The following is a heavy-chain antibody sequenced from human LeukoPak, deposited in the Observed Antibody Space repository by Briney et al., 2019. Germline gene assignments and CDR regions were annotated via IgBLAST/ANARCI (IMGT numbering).Heavy chain of an antibody. CDR2: IYYSGSP. V-gene: IGHV4-39*01. D-gene: IGHD6-13*01. Sequence: PSETLSLTCTVSGGSISSSIYYWGWIRQPPGKGLEWIGRIYYSGSPNYNPSLKSRVTISVDTSKNQFSLKLSSVTAADTAVYYCARQLAAAGHFDYWGQGTLVTVSS. J-gene: IGHJ4*02. CDR1: GGSISSSIYY. CDR3: ARQLAAAGHFDY.